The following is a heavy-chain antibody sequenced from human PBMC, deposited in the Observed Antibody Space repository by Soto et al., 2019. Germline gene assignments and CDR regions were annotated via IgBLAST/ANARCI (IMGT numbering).Heavy chain of an antibody. CDR1: GGSLSDYF. CDR3: ARHLYSGDSSGYYGY. J-gene: IGHJ4*02. D-gene: IGHD6-19*01. V-gene: IGHV4-34*01. CDR2: INHLGSI. Sequence: PSETLSLTCVVSGGSLSDYFWSWIRQPPGMALEWIGEINHLGSINYNPSLKSRVTMSVDTSKNHFSLTLNSVTAADTAVYYCARHLYSGDSSGYYGYWGQGALVTVS.